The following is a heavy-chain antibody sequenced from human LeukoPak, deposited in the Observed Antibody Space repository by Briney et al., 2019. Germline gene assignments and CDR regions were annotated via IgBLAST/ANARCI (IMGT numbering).Heavy chain of an antibody. CDR3: ARASQPSYYYDSSGYRFDY. D-gene: IGHD3-22*01. Sequence: SETLSLTCTVSGGSISSYYWSWIRQPPGKGLEWIGYIYYSGSVNYNPSLKSRVTISVDTSKNQFSLKLSSVTAADTAVYYCARASQPSYYYDSSGYRFDYWGQGTLVTVSS. CDR2: IYYSGSV. CDR1: GGSISSYY. J-gene: IGHJ4*02. V-gene: IGHV4-59*01.